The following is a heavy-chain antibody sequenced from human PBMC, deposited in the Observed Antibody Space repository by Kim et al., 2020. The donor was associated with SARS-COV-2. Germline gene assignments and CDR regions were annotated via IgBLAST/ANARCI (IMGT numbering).Heavy chain of an antibody. V-gene: IGHV1-3*01. CDR1: GYTFTSYA. CDR3: AREKSGVRGVIIMKAIYWFDP. CDR2: INAGNGNT. J-gene: IGHJ5*02. D-gene: IGHD3-10*01. Sequence: ASVKVSCKASGYTFTSYAMHWVRQAPGQRLEWMGWINAGNGNTKYSQKFQGRVTITRDTSASTAYMELSSLRSEDTAVYYCAREKSGVRGVIIMKAIYWFDPWGQGTLVTVSS.